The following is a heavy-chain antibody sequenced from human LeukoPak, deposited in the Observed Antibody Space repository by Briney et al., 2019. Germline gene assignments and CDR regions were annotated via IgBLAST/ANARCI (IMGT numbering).Heavy chain of an antibody. D-gene: IGHD4-11*01. CDR1: GFTFSSYA. J-gene: IGHJ4*02. V-gene: IGHV3-30-3*01. Sequence: SGGSPRLSCAASGFTFSSYAMHWVRQAPGKGLEWVAVISYDGSNKYYADSVKGRFTISRDNSKNTLYLQMNSLRAEDTAVYYCARSTVAQSGDFDYWGQGTLVTVSS. CDR2: ISYDGSNK. CDR3: ARSTVAQSGDFDY.